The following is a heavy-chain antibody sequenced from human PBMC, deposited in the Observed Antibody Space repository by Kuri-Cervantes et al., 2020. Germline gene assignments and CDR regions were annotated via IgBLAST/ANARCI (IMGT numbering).Heavy chain of an antibody. V-gene: IGHV3-21*03. CDR1: GFTFSSYS. CDR3: ARDFGSAPPSY. J-gene: IGHJ4*02. Sequence: GGSLRLSCAASGFTFSSYSMNWVRQAPGKGLEWVSSISSSSGYIYYADSVKGRFTISRDNAKNSLYLQMNSLRAEDTAVYYCARDFGSAPPSYWGQGTLVTVSS. D-gene: IGHD3-10*01. CDR2: ISSSSGYI.